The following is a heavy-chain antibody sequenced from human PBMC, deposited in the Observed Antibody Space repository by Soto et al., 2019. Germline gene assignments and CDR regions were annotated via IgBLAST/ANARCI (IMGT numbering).Heavy chain of an antibody. D-gene: IGHD2-2*02. J-gene: IGHJ6*02. CDR3: AAGYCSSTSCYNPPLGYYYYYGMDV. CDR1: GGTFSSYA. V-gene: IGHV1-69*13. CDR2: IIPIFGTA. Sequence: SVKVSCKASGGTFSSYAISWVRQAPGQGLEWMGGIIPIFGTANYAQKFQGRVTIAADESTSTAYMELSSLRSEDTAVYYCAAGYCSSTSCYNPPLGYYYYYGMDVWGQGTTVTVSS.